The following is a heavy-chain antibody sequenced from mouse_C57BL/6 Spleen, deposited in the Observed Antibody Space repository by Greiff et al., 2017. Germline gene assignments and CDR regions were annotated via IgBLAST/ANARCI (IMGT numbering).Heavy chain of an antibody. V-gene: IGHV1-63*01. CDR3: ARSGTTVVASGGFDV. CDR1: GYTFTNYW. Sequence: QVQLQQSGAELVRPGTSVKMSCKASGYTFTNYWIGWAKQRPGHGLEWIGDIYPGGGYTNYNEKFKGTATLTADKSSSTAYMQFSSLTSEDSAIYYCARSGTTVVASGGFDVWGTGTTVTVSS. J-gene: IGHJ1*03. CDR2: IYPGGGYT. D-gene: IGHD1-1*01.